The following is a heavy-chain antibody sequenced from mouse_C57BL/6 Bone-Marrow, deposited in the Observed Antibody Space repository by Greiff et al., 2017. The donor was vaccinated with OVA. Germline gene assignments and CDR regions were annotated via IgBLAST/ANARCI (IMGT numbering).Heavy chain of an antibody. J-gene: IGHJ2*01. CDR3: ARSGTLDY. D-gene: IGHD4-1*01. Sequence: VQLQQSGPELVKPGASVKISCKASGYTFTDYYMNWVKQSHGKSLEWIGDINPNNGGTSYNQKFKGKATLTVDKSSSTAYMELRSLTSADSAVYYCARSGTLDYWGQGTTLTVSS. CDR1: GYTFTDYY. CDR2: INPNNGGT. V-gene: IGHV1-26*01.